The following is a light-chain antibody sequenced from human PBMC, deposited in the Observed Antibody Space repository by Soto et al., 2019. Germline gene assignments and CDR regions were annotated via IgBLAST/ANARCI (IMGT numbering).Light chain of an antibody. Sequence: EIVLTQSPGTLSLSPWERATLSCRASQSVSSSYLAWYQQKPGQPPRLLIYGAFNRAAGIPARFSGSGSGTDFTLTISSLEPEDSAVYYCQQRNIWPPVTFGQGTRLEIK. J-gene: IGKJ5*01. CDR1: QSVSSSY. CDR2: GAF. CDR3: QQRNIWPPVT. V-gene: IGKV3D-20*02.